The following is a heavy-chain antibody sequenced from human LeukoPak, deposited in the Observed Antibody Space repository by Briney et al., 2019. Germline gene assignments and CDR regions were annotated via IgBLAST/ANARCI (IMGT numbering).Heavy chain of an antibody. J-gene: IGHJ3*02. CDR2: ISSNGGST. D-gene: IGHD3-10*01. CDR3: ATTRSSDAFDI. V-gene: IGHV3-64*01. CDR1: GFTFSNAW. Sequence: GGSLRLSCAASGFTFSNAWMGWVRQAPGKGLEYVSAISSNGGSTYYANSVKGRFTISRDNSKNTLYLQMGSLRAEDMAVYYCATTRSSDAFDIWGQGTMVTVSS.